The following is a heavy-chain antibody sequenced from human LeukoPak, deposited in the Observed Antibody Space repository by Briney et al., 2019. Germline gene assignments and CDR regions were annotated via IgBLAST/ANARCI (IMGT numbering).Heavy chain of an antibody. D-gene: IGHD3-22*01. CDR2: IYYSGST. CDR1: GGSISSYY. Sequence: SETLSLTCTVSGGSISSYYWSWIRQPPGKGLEWIGYIYYSGSTNYNPSLKSRVTISVDTSKNQFSLKLSPVTAADTAVYYCARDDYYDSSGYYNWGQGTLVTVSS. V-gene: IGHV4-59*01. CDR3: ARDDYYDSSGYYN. J-gene: IGHJ4*02.